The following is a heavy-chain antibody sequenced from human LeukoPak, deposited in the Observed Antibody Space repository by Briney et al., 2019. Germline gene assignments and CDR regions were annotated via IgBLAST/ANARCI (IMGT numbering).Heavy chain of an antibody. V-gene: IGHV3-7*01. CDR1: GFTFSSYW. CDR2: IKQDGSEK. CDR3: ARDAGDCSSTSFAIPVFDY. Sequence: GGSLRLSCAASGFTFSSYWMSWVRQAPGKGLEWVANIKQDGSEKYYVDSVKGRFTISRDNAKNSLYLQMNSLRAEDTAVYYCARDAGDCSSTSFAIPVFDYWGQGTLVTVSS. J-gene: IGHJ4*02. D-gene: IGHD2-2*01.